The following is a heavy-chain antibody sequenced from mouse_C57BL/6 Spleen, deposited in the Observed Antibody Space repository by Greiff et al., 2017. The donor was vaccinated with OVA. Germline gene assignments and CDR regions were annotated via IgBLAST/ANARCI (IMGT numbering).Heavy chain of an antibody. CDR1: GFTFSSYA. CDR2: ISDGGSYT. CDR3: ARDDYYDYDGYAMDY. V-gene: IGHV5-4*01. J-gene: IGHJ4*01. D-gene: IGHD2-4*01. Sequence: EVKLVESGGGLVKPGGSLKLSCAASGFTFSSYAMSWVRQTPEKRLAWVATISDGGSYTYYPDNVKGRFTISRDNAKNNLYLQMSHLKSEDTAMYYCARDDYYDYDGYAMDYWGQGTSVTVSS.